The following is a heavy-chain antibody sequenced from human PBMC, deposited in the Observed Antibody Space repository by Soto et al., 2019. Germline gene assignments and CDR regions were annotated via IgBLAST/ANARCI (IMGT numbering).Heavy chain of an antibody. J-gene: IGHJ6*02. D-gene: IGHD1-26*01. CDR3: GRSVGFRYGMDV. CDR2: INPSSGST. V-gene: IGHV1-46*01. CDR1: GYTFTSYY. Sequence: GASVKVSCKASGYTFTSYYMHWVRQAPGQGLEWMGIINPSSGSTSYAQKFQGRVTMTRDTSTSTVYMELSSLRSDDTAVYYCGRSVGFRYGMDVWGQGTTVTVSS.